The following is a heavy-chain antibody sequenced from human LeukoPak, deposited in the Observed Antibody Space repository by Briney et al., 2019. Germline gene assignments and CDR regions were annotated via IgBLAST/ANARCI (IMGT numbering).Heavy chain of an antibody. D-gene: IGHD3-22*01. Sequence: SETLSLTCTVSGGSIRSSYYYWGWIRQPPGKGLEWIGEISHNENTNYSPSLKSRLTISIDTSKNQFSLKLSSVTAADTAVYYCASSGSRWLIDKTYSPYWGQGTLVTVSS. CDR1: GGSIRSSYYY. CDR3: ASSGSRWLIDKTYSPY. CDR2: ISHNENT. J-gene: IGHJ4*02. V-gene: IGHV4-39*07.